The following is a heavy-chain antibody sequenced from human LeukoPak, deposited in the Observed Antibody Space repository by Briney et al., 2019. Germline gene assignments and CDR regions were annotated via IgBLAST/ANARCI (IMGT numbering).Heavy chain of an antibody. CDR2: INPSGGST. V-gene: IGHV1-46*01. CDR3: ARGPSITMVRGGQWYYYMDV. J-gene: IGHJ6*03. D-gene: IGHD3-10*01. CDR1: GYTFTSYY. Sequence: APVKVSCKASGYTFTSYYIHWVRQAPGQGLEWMGLINPSGGSTNYAQKFQGRVTMTRDTSTSTVYMELSSLRSEDTAVYYCARGPSITMVRGGQWYYYMDVWGKGTTVTISS.